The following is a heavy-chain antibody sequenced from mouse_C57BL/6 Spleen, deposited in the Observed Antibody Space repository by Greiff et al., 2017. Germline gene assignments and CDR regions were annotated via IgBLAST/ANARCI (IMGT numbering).Heavy chain of an antibody. J-gene: IGHJ3*01. V-gene: IGHV1-69*01. CDR2: IAPSDSYT. CDR1: GYTFTSYW. D-gene: IGHD2-5*01. Sequence: QVQLQQPGAELVMPGASVKLSCKASGYTFTSYWMHWVKQRPGQGLEWIGEIAPSDSYTNYNQKFKGKSTLTVDQSSSTAYMQLSSLTSEDSADDYGASALYYSNYVLAYWGQGTLGTVSA. CDR3: ASALYYSNYVLAY.